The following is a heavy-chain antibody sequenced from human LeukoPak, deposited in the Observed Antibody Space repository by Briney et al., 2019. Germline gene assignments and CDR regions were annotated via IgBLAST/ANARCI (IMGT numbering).Heavy chain of an antibody. D-gene: IGHD3-9*01. V-gene: IGHV3-30*04. Sequence: GGSLRLSCAASGFTFSSYAMHWVRQAPGKGLDWVAVISYDGSNKYYADSVKGRFTISRDNSKNTLYLQMNSLRAEDTAVYYCARAFDDILTVRPLSDYYYGMDVWGQGTTVTVSS. J-gene: IGHJ6*02. CDR2: ISYDGSNK. CDR1: GFTFSSYA. CDR3: ARAFDDILTVRPLSDYYYGMDV.